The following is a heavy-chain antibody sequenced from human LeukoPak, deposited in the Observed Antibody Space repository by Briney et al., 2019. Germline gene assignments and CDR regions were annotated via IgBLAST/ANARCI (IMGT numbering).Heavy chain of an antibody. CDR1: GGSFSGYY. J-gene: IGHJ5*02. CDR2: INHSGST. Sequence: SETLSLIRAVYGGSFSGYYWSWIRQPPGKGLEWIGEINHSGSTNYNPSLKSRVTISVDTSKNQFSLKLSSVTAADTAVYYCARGLTTVSSYNWFDPWGQGTLVTVSS. CDR3: ARGLTTVSSYNWFDP. D-gene: IGHD4-11*01. V-gene: IGHV4-34*01.